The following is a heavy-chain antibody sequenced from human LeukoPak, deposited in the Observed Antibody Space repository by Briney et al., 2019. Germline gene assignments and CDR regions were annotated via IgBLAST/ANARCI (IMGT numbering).Heavy chain of an antibody. CDR2: IYYSGST. J-gene: IGHJ3*02. D-gene: IGHD5-12*01. CDR3: ARHAANSRYDHAFDI. CDR1: GGSISSYY. V-gene: IGHV4-59*08. Sequence: SETLSLTCTVSGGSISSYYWSWIRQPPGKGLEWIGYIYYSGSTNYNPSLKSRVTISVDTSKNQFSLKLSSVTAADTAVYYCARHAANSRYDHAFDIWGQGTMVTVSS.